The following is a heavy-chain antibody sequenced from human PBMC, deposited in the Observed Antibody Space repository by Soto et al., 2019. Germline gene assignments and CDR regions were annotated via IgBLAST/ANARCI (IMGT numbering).Heavy chain of an antibody. CDR3: ARAGGIVVVPAATLGNWFDP. D-gene: IGHD2-2*01. CDR1: GGSFIGYY. CDR2: INHSGST. Sequence: SETLSVTCAVYGGSFIGYYWSWIRQPPWKGLEWIGEINHSGSTNYNPSLKSRVTISVDTSKNQFSLKLSSVTAADTAVYYCARAGGIVVVPAATLGNWFDPWGQGTLVTVSS. J-gene: IGHJ5*02. V-gene: IGHV4-34*01.